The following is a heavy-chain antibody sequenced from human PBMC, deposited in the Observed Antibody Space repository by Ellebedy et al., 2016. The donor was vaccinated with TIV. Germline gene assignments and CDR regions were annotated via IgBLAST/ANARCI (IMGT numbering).Heavy chain of an antibody. CDR3: AKGQVGATFRHLAFDI. V-gene: IGHV3-23*01. CDR1: GFTFSSYA. Sequence: PGGSLRLSCAASGFTFSSYAMSWVRQAPGKGLELVSAISGSGGSTYYADSVKGRFTISRDNSKNTLYLQMNSLRAEDTAVYYCAKGQVGATFRHLAFDIWGQGTMVTVSS. D-gene: IGHD1-26*01. J-gene: IGHJ3*02. CDR2: ISGSGGST.